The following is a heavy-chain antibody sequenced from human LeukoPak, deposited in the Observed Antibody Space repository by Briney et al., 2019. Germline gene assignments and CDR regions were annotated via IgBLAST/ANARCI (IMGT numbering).Heavy chain of an antibody. Sequence: SETLSLTCAVYGGSFSGYYWSWIRQPPGKGLEWIGEINHSGSTNYNPSLKSRVTISVDTSKNQFSLKLSSVTAADTAVYYCAGGRALFRRRAWFDPWGQGTLVTVSS. CDR2: INHSGST. CDR3: AGGRALFRRRAWFDP. CDR1: GGSFSGYY. J-gene: IGHJ5*02. D-gene: IGHD3-3*01. V-gene: IGHV4-34*01.